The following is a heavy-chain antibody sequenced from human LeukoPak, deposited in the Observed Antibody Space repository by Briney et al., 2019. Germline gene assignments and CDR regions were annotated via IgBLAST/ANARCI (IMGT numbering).Heavy chain of an antibody. CDR2: FDPEDGET. Sequence: ASVKFSCKVSGYTLTELSMHWVRQAPGKGLEWMGGFDPEDGETIYAQKFQGRVTMTEDTSTDTAYMELSSLRSEDTAVYYCATGLYCSSTSCYDYWGQGTLVTVSS. CDR1: GYTLTELS. D-gene: IGHD2-2*01. V-gene: IGHV1-24*01. CDR3: ATGLYCSSTSCYDY. J-gene: IGHJ4*02.